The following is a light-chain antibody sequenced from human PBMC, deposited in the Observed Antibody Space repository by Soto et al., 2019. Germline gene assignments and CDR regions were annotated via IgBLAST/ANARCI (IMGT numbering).Light chain of an antibody. J-gene: IGKJ3*01. Sequence: DIQMTQSPSTLSASVGDRVTITCRASQSISSWLAWYQQKTGKAPKLLIYDASSLESGVPSRCSGSGAGTEFTLPISSLQPDDFATYYCQQYNSYSIFTFGAGTKVDIK. CDR3: QQYNSYSIFT. V-gene: IGKV1-5*01. CDR1: QSISSW. CDR2: DAS.